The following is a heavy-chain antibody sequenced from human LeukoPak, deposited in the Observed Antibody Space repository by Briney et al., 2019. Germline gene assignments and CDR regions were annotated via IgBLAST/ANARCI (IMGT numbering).Heavy chain of an antibody. CDR2: INHSGST. Sequence: KPSETLSLTCAVYGGSFSGYYWSWIRQPPGKGLEWIGEINHSGSTNYNPSLKSRVTISVDTSKNQFSLKLSSVTAADTAVYYCATGGSSWFRYYYYGMDVWGQGTTVTVSS. V-gene: IGHV4-34*01. CDR3: ATGGSSWFRYYYYGMDV. D-gene: IGHD6-13*01. J-gene: IGHJ6*02. CDR1: GGSFSGYY.